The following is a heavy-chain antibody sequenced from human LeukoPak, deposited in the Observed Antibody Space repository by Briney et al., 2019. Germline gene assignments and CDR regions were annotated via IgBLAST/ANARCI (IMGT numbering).Heavy chain of an antibody. V-gene: IGHV3-23*01. D-gene: IGHD3-10*01. CDR2: ISGSGGST. CDR1: GFTFSSYA. J-gene: IGHJ4*02. CDR3: AEDSRGSIPRSFDY. Sequence: GGSLSLSCAASGFTFSSYAMSWVRQAPGKGLEWVSAISGSGGSTYYADSVKGRFTISRDNSKNTLYLQMNSLRAEDTAVYYCAEDSRGSIPRSFDYWGQGTLVTVSS.